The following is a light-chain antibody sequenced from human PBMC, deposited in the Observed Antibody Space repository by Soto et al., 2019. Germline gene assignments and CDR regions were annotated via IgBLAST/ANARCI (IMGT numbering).Light chain of an antibody. CDR3: QQSYSTPIT. V-gene: IGKV1-39*01. J-gene: IGKJ5*01. Sequence: EIQMTQSPSSLSASVGDRVTLTCRASQSISSYLNWYQQKPGKAPKLLIYAASSLQSGVPSRFSGSGSGTDFTLTISSLQPEDFATYYCQQSYSTPITFGQGTRLEIK. CDR1: QSISSY. CDR2: AAS.